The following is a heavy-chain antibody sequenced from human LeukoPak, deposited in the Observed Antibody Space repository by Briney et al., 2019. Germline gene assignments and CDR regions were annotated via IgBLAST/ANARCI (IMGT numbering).Heavy chain of an antibody. CDR1: GGSISSHY. Sequence: PSETLSLTCTVAGGSISSHYWSWIRQPPGKGLEWIGYIYYSGGTNYNPSLKSRVTISVDTSKNQFSLKLSSVTAADTAVYYCARGQFWFDPWGQGTLVTVSS. CDR3: ARGQFWFDP. V-gene: IGHV4-59*11. J-gene: IGHJ5*02. CDR2: IYYSGGT. D-gene: IGHD6-19*01.